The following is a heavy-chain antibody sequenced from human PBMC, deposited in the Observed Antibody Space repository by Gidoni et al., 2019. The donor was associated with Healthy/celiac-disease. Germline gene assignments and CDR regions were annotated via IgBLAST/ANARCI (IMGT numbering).Heavy chain of an antibody. Sequence: QVQLQQWGAGLLKPSESLSLTSAVYGGSFSGYYWGWIRQPPGKGLEWIGEINHSGGTNYTPSLKSRGTISVAPSTNQFSLKLSSVTAADTAVYYFARGRSSRVFDYWGQGTLVTVSS. V-gene: IGHV4-34*01. CDR2: INHSGGT. J-gene: IGHJ4*02. D-gene: IGHD1-26*01. CDR1: GGSFSGYY. CDR3: ARGRSSRVFDY.